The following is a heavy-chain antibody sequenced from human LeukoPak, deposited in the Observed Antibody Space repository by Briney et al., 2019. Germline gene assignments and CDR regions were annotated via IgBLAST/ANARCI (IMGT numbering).Heavy chain of an antibody. J-gene: IGHJ4*02. CDR2: ISYDGGNK. V-gene: IGHV3-30*03. Sequence: GRSLRLSCAASGFTFSSYGMHWVRQAPGKGLEWVAVISYDGGNKYYADSVKGRFTISRDNSKNTLYLQMNSLRAEDTAVYYCVGVVPAAIYWGQGTLVTVSS. CDR3: VGVVPAAIY. D-gene: IGHD2-2*01. CDR1: GFTFSSYG.